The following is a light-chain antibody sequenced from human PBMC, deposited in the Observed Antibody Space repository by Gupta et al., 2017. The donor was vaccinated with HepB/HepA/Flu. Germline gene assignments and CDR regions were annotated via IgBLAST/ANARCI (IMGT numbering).Light chain of an antibody. CDR3: QHENSYPIT. V-gene: IGKV1-5*03. J-gene: IGKJ4*01. Sequence: DIQTTPSPSTLTASVGDRVTITWRASQSISSWLAWYQQKPGKAPKLLIYKASRLESGVTSRCSGSGSGTEFTLTISRPQPDDFATYYCQHENSYPITFGGGTKVEIK. CDR2: KAS. CDR1: QSISSW.